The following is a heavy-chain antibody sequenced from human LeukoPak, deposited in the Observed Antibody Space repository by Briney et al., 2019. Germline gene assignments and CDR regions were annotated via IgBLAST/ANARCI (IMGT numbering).Heavy chain of an antibody. Sequence: ASVKVSCKASGYTFTGYYMHWVRQAPGQGLEWMGWINPNSGGTNYAQKFQGRVTITADESTSTAYMELSSLRSEDTAVYYCATDVGGSYYGAFDIWGQGTMVTVSS. CDR2: INPNSGGT. J-gene: IGHJ3*02. CDR3: ATDVGGSYYGAFDI. D-gene: IGHD1-26*01. V-gene: IGHV1-2*02. CDR1: GYTFTGYY.